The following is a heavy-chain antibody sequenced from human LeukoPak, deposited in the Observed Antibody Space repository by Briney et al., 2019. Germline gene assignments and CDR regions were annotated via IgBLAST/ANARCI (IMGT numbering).Heavy chain of an antibody. CDR3: AKARIAAAGTGAFDV. J-gene: IGHJ3*01. CDR1: GFTVSSYG. Sequence: GGSLRLSCAASGFTVSSYGMTWVRLAPGKGLEWVSACSATDGSAQYAESVKGRFTISRDNSKNSLYLQMNSLRDEDTAVYYCAKARIAAAGTGAFDVWGQGTMVTVSS. CDR2: CSATDGSA. D-gene: IGHD6-13*01. V-gene: IGHV3-23*01.